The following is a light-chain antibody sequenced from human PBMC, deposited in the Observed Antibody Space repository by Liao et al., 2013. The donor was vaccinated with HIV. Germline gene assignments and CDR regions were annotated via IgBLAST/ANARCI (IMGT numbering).Light chain of an antibody. CDR3: QVWDSSSFHVV. Sequence: SYELTQPPSVSVSPGQTASITCSGDKLGDKYACWYQQKPGQSPVLVIYQDSKRPSGIPERFSGSNSGNTATLTISGTQAMDEADYFCQVWDSSSFHVVFGGGTTLTVL. V-gene: IGLV3-1*01. CDR1: KLGDKY. CDR2: QDS. J-gene: IGLJ2*01.